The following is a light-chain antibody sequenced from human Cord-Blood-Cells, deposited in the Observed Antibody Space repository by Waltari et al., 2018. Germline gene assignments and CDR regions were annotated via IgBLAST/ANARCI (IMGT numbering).Light chain of an antibody. CDR2: GAS. Sequence: DIVMTQSPATLSVSPGERATPSCRASQSVSSNLAWYQQKPGQAPRLLIYGASTMATGIPARFSGSGSGTEFTLTISSLQSEDFAVYYCQQYNNWPRTFGQGTKVEIK. CDR3: QQYNNWPRT. V-gene: IGKV3-15*01. CDR1: QSVSSN. J-gene: IGKJ1*01.